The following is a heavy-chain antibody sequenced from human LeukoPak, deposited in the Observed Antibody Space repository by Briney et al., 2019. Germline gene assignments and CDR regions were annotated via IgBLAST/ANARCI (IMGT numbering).Heavy chain of an antibody. CDR1: RYTFTHYY. Sequence: ASVNVCFKASRYTFTHYYMHWVRQAPGQGLEWMGSINPDSGGTNYAQKFQGRVNMTRDTSISTAYMDLSRLRSEDTAVYYCARDKQLAWDHYYYYYMDVWGKGTTVTVSS. J-gene: IGHJ6*03. V-gene: IGHV1-2*02. CDR2: INPDSGGT. CDR3: ARDKQLAWDHYYYYYMDV. D-gene: IGHD1-1*01.